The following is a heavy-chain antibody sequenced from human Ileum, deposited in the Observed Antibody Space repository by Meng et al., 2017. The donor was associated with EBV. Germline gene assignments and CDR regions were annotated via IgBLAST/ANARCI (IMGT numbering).Heavy chain of an antibody. CDR2: IDHSGST. Sequence: QFKLQGPGPGLVMPSGTLSLTCAVSGDSISSNNWWSWVRQPPGKGLEWIGEIDHSGSTNYTPSFKSRVTMSVDKSKNQISLNLSSVTAADTAVYYCASGRDYAWHSWGRGTLVTVSS. CDR3: ASGRDYAWHS. V-gene: IGHV4-4*02. D-gene: IGHD4-17*01. CDR1: GDSISSNNW. J-gene: IGHJ4*02.